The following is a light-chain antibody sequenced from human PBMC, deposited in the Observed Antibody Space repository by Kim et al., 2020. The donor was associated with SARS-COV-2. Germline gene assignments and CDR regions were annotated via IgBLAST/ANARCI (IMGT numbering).Light chain of an antibody. V-gene: IGLV3-19*01. CDR3: NSRDSNDNVV. CDR2: GKN. J-gene: IGLJ2*01. CDR1: SLRSYY. Sequence: VAFGQTVRITCQGESLRSYYATWYQQKPGQAPILVIYGKNNRPSGSPDRFSGSSSGNTASLTITGTQAGDEADYYCNSRDSNDNVVFGGGTQLTVL.